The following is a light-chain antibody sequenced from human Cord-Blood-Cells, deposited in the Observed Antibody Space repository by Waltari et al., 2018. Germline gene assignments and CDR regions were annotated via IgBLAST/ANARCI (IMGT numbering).Light chain of an antibody. CDR3: SSYTSSSTLV. J-gene: IGLJ3*02. CDR1: SSDVGGYNY. Sequence: QSALTQPASVSGSPGQSITISCTATSSDVGGYNYVSWYPHHPGKAPKLMIYDVSNRPSGVSNRFSGSKSGNTASLTISGLQAEDEADYYCSSYTSSSTLVFGGGTKLTVL. V-gene: IGLV2-14*03. CDR2: DVS.